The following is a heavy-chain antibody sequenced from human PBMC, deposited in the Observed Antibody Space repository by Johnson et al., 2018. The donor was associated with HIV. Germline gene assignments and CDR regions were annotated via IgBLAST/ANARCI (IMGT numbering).Heavy chain of an antibody. V-gene: IGHV3-33*06. Sequence: VQLVESGGGVVQSGRSLRLSCAASGFTLSNYGMHWVRQAPGKGLEWVALIWYDGSNRYYADSVKGRFTISRDNYKNMLYLEVNSLRAEDTAVYYCAKESGYCSSSSCYGDAFDIWGQGTMVTVSS. CDR1: GFTLSNYG. CDR2: IWYDGSNR. D-gene: IGHD2-2*01. J-gene: IGHJ3*02. CDR3: AKESGYCSSSSCYGDAFDI.